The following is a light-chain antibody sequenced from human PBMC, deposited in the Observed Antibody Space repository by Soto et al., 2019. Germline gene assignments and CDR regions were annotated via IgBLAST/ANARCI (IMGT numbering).Light chain of an antibody. CDR2: GAY. Sequence: ENVFTQSPGTLSLSPGERAPLSCRASQSVSSSYLAWYQQKPGQAHRLLIYGAYSRATGIQDRFSGSGSGTDFTLTIRRLEPEDFAVYYCKQYGSSPWTFGQGTKVDIK. V-gene: IGKV3-20*01. J-gene: IGKJ1*01. CDR1: QSVSSSY. CDR3: KQYGSSPWT.